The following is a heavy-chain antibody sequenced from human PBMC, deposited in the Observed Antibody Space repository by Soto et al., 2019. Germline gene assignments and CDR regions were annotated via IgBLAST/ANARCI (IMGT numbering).Heavy chain of an antibody. V-gene: IGHV3-23*01. Sequence: PGGSLILSCAASGFTFSSYAMSWVRQAPGKGLEWVSAISGSGGSTYYADSVKGRFTISRDNSKNTLYLQMNSLRAEDTAVYYCAKGPGNFWSGYYTLAWDYWGQGTLVTVSS. CDR2: ISGSGGST. CDR3: AKGPGNFWSGYYTLAWDY. J-gene: IGHJ4*02. CDR1: GFTFSSYA. D-gene: IGHD3-3*01.